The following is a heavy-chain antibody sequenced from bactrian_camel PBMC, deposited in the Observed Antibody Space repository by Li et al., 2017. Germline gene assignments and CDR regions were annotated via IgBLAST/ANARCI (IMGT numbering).Heavy chain of an antibody. CDR3: TASVTGWEYNN. CDR1: GYIAGSYC. D-gene: IGHD5*01. Sequence: QLGASGRGSVQAGGALRLSCVASGYIAGSYCMGWFRQAPGKEREGVAAIYTGGGRTYYADSVKGRFTISHDNAKNTVYLQMNSPKPEDTAVYYCTASVTGWEYNNRGQGTQVTVSS. CDR2: IYTGGGRT. J-gene: IGHJ4*01. V-gene: IGHV3S25*01.